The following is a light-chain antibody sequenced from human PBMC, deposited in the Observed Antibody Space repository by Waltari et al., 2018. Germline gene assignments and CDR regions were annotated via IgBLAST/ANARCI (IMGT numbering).Light chain of an antibody. J-gene: IGKJ1*01. V-gene: IGKV1-27*01. CDR1: QDISHF. Sequence: DIHLTQSPSSLSASVVDRVTIPCRPSQDISHFLAWYQPKPGKVPKLLIYGASTLQSGVPSRFSGSGSGTDFTLTTSSLQPEDVASNNCQKYNSAPQTFGQGTKVEIK. CDR3: QKYNSAPQT. CDR2: GAS.